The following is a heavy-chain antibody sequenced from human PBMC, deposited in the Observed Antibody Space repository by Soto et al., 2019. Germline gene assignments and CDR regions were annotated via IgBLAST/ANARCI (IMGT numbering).Heavy chain of an antibody. V-gene: IGHV3-11*01. D-gene: IGHD2-2*01. CDR2: IRSSDNTR. CDR1: GFRFSDYY. Sequence: GGPLRLSCAASGFRFSDYYMSWIRQAPGKGLEWVSYIRSSDNTRYYADSVKGRFTISRDNAKNSLYLQMNSLRAEDTAVYYCARGNALYDYWGQGILVTVSS. CDR3: ARGNALYDY. J-gene: IGHJ4*02.